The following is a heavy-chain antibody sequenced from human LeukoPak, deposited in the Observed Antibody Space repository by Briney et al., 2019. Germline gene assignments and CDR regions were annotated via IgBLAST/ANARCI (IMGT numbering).Heavy chain of an antibody. J-gene: IGHJ3*02. V-gene: IGHV1-69*05. D-gene: IGHD5-24*01. CDR3: ARARRDGHQLHAFDI. CDR2: IIPIFGTA. Sequence: SVKVSCKASGGTFSSYAISWVRQAPGQGLEWMGRIIPIFGTANCAQKFQGRVTITTDESTSTAYMELSSLRSEDTAVYYCARARRDGHQLHAFDIWGQGTMVTVSS. CDR1: GGTFSSYA.